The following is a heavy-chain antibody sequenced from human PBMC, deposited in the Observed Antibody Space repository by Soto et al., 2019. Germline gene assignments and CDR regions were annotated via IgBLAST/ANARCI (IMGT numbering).Heavy chain of an antibody. V-gene: IGHV3-30*18. D-gene: IGHD3-22*01. J-gene: IGHJ5*02. CDR3: AKEVGDRSAYYYDPNWFDT. CDR2: ISYDGSNK. CDR1: GFIFSNYA. Sequence: GGSLRLSCAASGFIFSNYAMHWVRRAPGKGLEWVGLISYDGSNKYYADSMKGRFTISRDNAKNTLFLQMNSLRPEDTAVYHCAKEVGDRSAYYYDPNWFDTSCQGPLVTVSS.